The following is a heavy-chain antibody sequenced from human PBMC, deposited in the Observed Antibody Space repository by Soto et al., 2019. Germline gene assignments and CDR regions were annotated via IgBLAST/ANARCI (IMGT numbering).Heavy chain of an antibody. Sequence: EVQLLESGGGLVQPGGSLRLSWAASGFTFSSYAMSWVRQAPGKGLDWVSAISGSGGSTYYADSVKGRVTISSDNSKNTLHLQMNSLRAEDTAVYYCARNGPGVAGTPHFDFWGQGTMVTVSS. CDR3: ARNGPGVAGTPHFDF. V-gene: IGHV3-23*01. CDR2: ISGSGGST. D-gene: IGHD6-19*01. J-gene: IGHJ4*02. CDR1: GFTFSSYA.